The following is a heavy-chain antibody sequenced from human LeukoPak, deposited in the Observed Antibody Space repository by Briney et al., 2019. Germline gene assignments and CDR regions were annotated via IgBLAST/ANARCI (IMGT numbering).Heavy chain of an antibody. CDR3: ARRPIVVVTPFDY. CDR2: IYYSGST. D-gene: IGHD3-22*01. J-gene: IGHJ4*02. V-gene: IGHV4-39*01. CDR1: GGSISSSSYY. Sequence: SETLSLTCTVSGGSISSSSYYWGWIRQPPGKGLEWIGSIYYSGSTYYNPSLKSRVTISVDTSKNQFSLKLSSVTAADTAVYYCARRPIVVVTPFDYWGQGTLVTVSS.